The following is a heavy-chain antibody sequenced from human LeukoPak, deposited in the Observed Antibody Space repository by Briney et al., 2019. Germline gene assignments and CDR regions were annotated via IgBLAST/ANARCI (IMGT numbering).Heavy chain of an antibody. CDR1: GGSFSGYY. J-gene: IGHJ4*02. CDR2: INHSGST. D-gene: IGHD6-13*01. CDR3: ARGPEDSSSWLLYFDY. V-gene: IGHV4-34*01. Sequence: SETLSLTCAVYGGSFSGYYWSWIRQPPGKGLEWIGEINHSGSTNYNPSLKSRVTISIDSSKNQFSLKLGSVTAADTAVYYCARGPEDSSSWLLYFDYWGQGTLVTVSS.